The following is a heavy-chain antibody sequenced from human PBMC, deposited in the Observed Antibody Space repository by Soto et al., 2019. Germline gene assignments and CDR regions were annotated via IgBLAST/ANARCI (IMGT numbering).Heavy chain of an antibody. V-gene: IGHV3-15*01. J-gene: IGHJ6*02. CDR1: GFTFSNAW. D-gene: IGHD1-26*01. CDR2: IKSKTDGGTT. Sequence: PVGSLRLSCAASGFTFSNAWMSWVRQGPGKGLEWVGRIKSKTDGGTTDYAAPVKGRFTVSRDDSKNILYLQMNSLKTEDTAVYYCSTGGKYYGMDVWGQGTTVTVSS. CDR3: STGGKYYGMDV.